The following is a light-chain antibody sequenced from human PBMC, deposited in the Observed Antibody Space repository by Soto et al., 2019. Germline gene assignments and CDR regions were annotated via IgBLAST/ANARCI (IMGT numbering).Light chain of an antibody. V-gene: IGLV2-23*02. CDR2: EVT. CDR1: SSDIGSHNF. Sequence: QSALTQPASVSGSPGQSITISCTGTSSDIGSHNFVSWYQQRPGKAPKLMIFEVTKRPSGVSNLFSASKSGNTASLTISGVQAEDEADYYCCSYAVTTTWLFGGGTKVTVL. CDR3: CSYAVTTTWL. J-gene: IGLJ3*02.